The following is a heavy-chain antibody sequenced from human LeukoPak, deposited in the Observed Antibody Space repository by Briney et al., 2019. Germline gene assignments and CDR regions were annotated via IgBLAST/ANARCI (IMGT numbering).Heavy chain of an antibody. CDR2: ISYDGSNK. J-gene: IGHJ5*02. D-gene: IGHD5-12*01. CDR1: GFTFSSYA. V-gene: IGHV3-30-3*01. CDR3: ARAYYSGYPGVFDP. Sequence: GGSLRLSCAASGFTFSSYAMHWVRQAPGKGLEWVAVISYDGSNKYYADSVKGRFTISRDNSKNTLYLQMNSLRAEDTAVYYCARAYYSGYPGVFDPWGQGTLVTVSS.